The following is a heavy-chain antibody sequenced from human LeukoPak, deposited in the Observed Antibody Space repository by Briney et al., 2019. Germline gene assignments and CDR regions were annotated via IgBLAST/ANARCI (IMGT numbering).Heavy chain of an antibody. J-gene: IGHJ4*02. CDR3: ARDLYRRSFDY. Sequence: PGGSLRLSCAASGFSFSSYTMNWVRQAPGKGLEWVAVIWYDESNKYYADSVKGRFTISRDISKNTLYLQMNSLTAEDTAVYYCARDLYRRSFDYWGQGTLVTVSS. D-gene: IGHD2-2*02. CDR1: GFSFSSYT. CDR2: IWYDESNK. V-gene: IGHV3-33*08.